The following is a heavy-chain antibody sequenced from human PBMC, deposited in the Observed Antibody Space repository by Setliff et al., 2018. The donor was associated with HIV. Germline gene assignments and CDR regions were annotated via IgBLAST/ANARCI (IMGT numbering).Heavy chain of an antibody. Sequence: SETLSLTCTVSGGSISTSYWNWIRQPPGKGLEWIAYIYISGTTNYNPSLKSRITISLDTSRNQFSLKLGSVTAADTAMYYCARAHCSGGSCSGFDIWGQGTMVTVS. CDR3: ARAHCSGGSCSGFDI. J-gene: IGHJ3*02. D-gene: IGHD2-15*01. V-gene: IGHV4-4*09. CDR2: IYISGTT. CDR1: GGSISTSY.